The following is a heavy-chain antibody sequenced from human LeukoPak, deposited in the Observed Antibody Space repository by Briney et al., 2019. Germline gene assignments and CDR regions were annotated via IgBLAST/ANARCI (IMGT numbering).Heavy chain of an antibody. Sequence: GGSLRLSCAASGFTFSSYGMHWVRQAPGKGLEWVAVISYDGSNKYYADSVKGRFTISRDNSKNTLYLQMNSLRAEDTAVYYCAKDIIFSGAAAGTVHYYYYYGMDVWGQGTTVSVSS. V-gene: IGHV3-30*18. D-gene: IGHD6-13*01. CDR2: ISYDGSNK. CDR3: AKDIIFSGAAAGTVHYYYYYGMDV. J-gene: IGHJ6*02. CDR1: GFTFSSYG.